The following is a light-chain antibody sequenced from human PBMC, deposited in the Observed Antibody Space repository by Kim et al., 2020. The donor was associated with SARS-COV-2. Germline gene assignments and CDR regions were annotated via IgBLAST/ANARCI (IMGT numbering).Light chain of an antibody. CDR1: QDITNF. CDR2: DAS. Sequence: ASRRDRVTITCQASQDITNFLNWYQQKPGRAPEILIYDASNLETGVPSRFSGSGSGTNFTFTISSVQPDDIATYYCQQYGTFPITFGQGTRLEIK. V-gene: IGKV1-33*01. J-gene: IGKJ5*01. CDR3: QQYGTFPIT.